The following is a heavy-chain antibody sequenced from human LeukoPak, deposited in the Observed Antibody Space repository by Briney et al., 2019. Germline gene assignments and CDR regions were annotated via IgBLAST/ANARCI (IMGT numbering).Heavy chain of an antibody. D-gene: IGHD1-14*01. CDR2: IIPIFGTA. CDR3: ASASPDRGVDY. J-gene: IGHJ4*02. Sequence: SVKVSCKASGGTFSSYAISWVRQAPGQGLEWMGRIIPIFGTANYAQKSQGRVTITTDESTSSAYMELSSLRSEDTAVYYCASASPDRGVDYWGQGTLVTVSS. V-gene: IGHV1-69*05. CDR1: GGTFSSYA.